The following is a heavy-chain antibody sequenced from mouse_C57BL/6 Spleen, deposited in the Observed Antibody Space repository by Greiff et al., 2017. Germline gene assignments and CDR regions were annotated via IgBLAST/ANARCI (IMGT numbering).Heavy chain of an antibody. V-gene: IGHV4-1*01. J-gene: IGHJ1*03. CDR1: GIDFSRYW. CDR2: INPDSSTI. Sequence: EVQLQQSGGGLVQPGGSLKLSCAASGIDFSRYWMSWVRRAPGKGLEWIGEINPDSSTINYAPSLKDKFIISRDNAKNTLYLQMSKVRSEDTALYYCARHYYGSSYGYFDVWGTGTTVTVSS. D-gene: IGHD1-1*01. CDR3: ARHYYGSSYGYFDV.